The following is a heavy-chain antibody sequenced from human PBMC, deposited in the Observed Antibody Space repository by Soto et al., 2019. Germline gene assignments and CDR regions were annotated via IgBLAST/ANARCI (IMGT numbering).Heavy chain of an antibody. CDR1: GFIFSSYA. J-gene: IGHJ4*02. CDR2: ISGSGGST. V-gene: IGHV3-23*01. Sequence: EVQLLESGGGLVQPGGSLRLSCAASGFIFSSYAMRWVRQAPGKGLEWVSAISGSGGSTYYADSVKGRFTISRDNSKNTLYLQMNSLRAEDTAVYYCARRGSGIYYDYWGQGTLVTVSS. CDR3: ARRGSGIYYDY. D-gene: IGHD1-26*01.